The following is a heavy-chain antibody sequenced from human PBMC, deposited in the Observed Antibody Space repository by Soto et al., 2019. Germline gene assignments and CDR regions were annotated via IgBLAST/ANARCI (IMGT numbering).Heavy chain of an antibody. V-gene: IGHV3-33*01. CDR3: ASDDELGGYSDGSDPYYCGRDV. D-gene: IGHD5-18*01. J-gene: IGHJ6*02. CDR1: GFTFSSYG. Sequence: QVQLVESGGGVVQPGRSLRLSCAASGFTFSSYGMHWVRQAPGKGLEWVAVIWYDGSNKYYADSVKGRVTISRDNSKNRMYMQMNSLTAEETAEYYCASDDELGGYSDGSDPYYCGRDVRGLGATVGVSS. CDR2: IWYDGSNK.